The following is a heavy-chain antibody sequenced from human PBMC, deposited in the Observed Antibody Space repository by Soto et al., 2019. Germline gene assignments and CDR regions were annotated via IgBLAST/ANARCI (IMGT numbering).Heavy chain of an antibody. D-gene: IGHD1-7*01. CDR3: ARDLLSGTTFGFDY. V-gene: IGHV3-33*01. J-gene: IGHJ4*02. Sequence: SLRPSCAAAGFTVSSYGMHWVREAPGKGLEWVSFILYPSSNKYYADSLKAPFTISSDNSKTPLSLQMNSLSAEHTAVYSCARDLLSGTTFGFDYWGQGTLVTVSS. CDR1: GFTVSSYG. CDR2: ILYPSSNK.